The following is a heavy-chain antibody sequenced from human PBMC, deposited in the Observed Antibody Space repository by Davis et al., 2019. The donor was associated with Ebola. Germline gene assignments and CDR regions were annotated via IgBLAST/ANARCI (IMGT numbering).Heavy chain of an antibody. J-gene: IGHJ4*02. V-gene: IGHV3-23*01. CDR1: GFPFSTSA. D-gene: IGHD2-8*01. CDR2: IGGRDGIT. CDR3: AEGGTNNFLGAN. Sequence: PGGSLRLSCAAPGFPFSTSAMSWVRQAPGKGLEWFSTIGGRDGITYYADSVRGRFSISRDDSKNTLYLQMDSLRAEDTAVFYCAEGGTNNFLGANWGQGTLVTVSS.